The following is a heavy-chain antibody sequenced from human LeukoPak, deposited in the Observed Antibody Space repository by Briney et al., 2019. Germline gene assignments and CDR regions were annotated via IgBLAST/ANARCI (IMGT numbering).Heavy chain of an antibody. J-gene: IGHJ4*02. CDR2: INRGGSEK. CDR1: GFTLSSYW. D-gene: IGHD3-10*01. Sequence: GGSLRLSCAASGFTLSSYWMNWVRQAPGKGLEWVATINRGGSEKYYLDSVKGRFTVSSDDTKNSLVLQMNSLRVEDTAVYYCARQFGRGAYWGQGALVTVSS. CDR3: ARQFGRGAY. V-gene: IGHV3-7*01.